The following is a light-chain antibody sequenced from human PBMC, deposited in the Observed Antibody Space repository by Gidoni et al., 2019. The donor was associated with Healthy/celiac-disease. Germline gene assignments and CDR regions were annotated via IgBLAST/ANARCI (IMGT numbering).Light chain of an antibody. CDR1: QSVLYSSNNKNY. CDR2: WAS. CDR3: QQYYSTPWT. Sequence: EILMTQSTDSLAVSLGERATINCKSSQSVLYSSNNKNYLAWYQQKPGQPPKLLIYWASTRESGVPDRFSGSGSGTDFTLTISSLQADDVAVYYCQQYYSTPWTFGQGTKVEIK. J-gene: IGKJ1*01. V-gene: IGKV4-1*01.